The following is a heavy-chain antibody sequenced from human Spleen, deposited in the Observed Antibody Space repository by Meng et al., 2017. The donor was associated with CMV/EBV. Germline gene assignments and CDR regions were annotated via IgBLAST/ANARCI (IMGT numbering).Heavy chain of an antibody. J-gene: IGHJ4*02. V-gene: IGHV4-31*03. CDR1: GSSIRSGGYY. D-gene: IGHD3-10*01. CDR3: AKVRASGTEDY. Sequence: CTVSGSSIRSGGYYWSWNRQRPGKGLEWIGYISYTGSTDYRPSLKSRVIISVDTSKNQFSLNMRSVTAADTALYYCAKVRASGTEDYWGPGILVTVSS. CDR2: ISYTGST.